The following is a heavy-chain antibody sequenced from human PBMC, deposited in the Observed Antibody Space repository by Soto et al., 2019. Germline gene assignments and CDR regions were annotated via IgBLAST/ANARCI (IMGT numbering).Heavy chain of an antibody. CDR2: ISGSGGST. Sequence: EVQLLESGGGLVQPGGSLRLSCAASGFTFSSYAMSWVRQAPGKGLEWVSAISGSGGSTYYADSVKGRFTISRDNXKXTXSLQMNSLRAEDTAVYYWASTPSPRQLWHKSLTFDYWGQGTLVTVSS. D-gene: IGHD5-18*01. CDR1: GFTFSSYA. V-gene: IGHV3-23*01. CDR3: ASTPSPRQLWHKSLTFDY. J-gene: IGHJ4*02.